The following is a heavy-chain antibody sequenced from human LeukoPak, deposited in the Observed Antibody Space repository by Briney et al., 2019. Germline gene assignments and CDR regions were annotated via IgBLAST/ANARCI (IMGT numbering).Heavy chain of an antibody. CDR2: ISSSSSYI. D-gene: IGHD3-22*01. V-gene: IGHV3-21*01. J-gene: IGHJ4*02. CDR3: AREPPNEYYYDSSGYYTY. Sequence: GGSLRLSCAASGFTFSSYSMNWVRQAPGKGLEWVSSISSSSSYIYYADSVKGRFTISRDNAKNSLYLQMNSLRAEDTAVYYCAREPPNEYYYDSSGYYTYWGQGTLVTVSS. CDR1: GFTFSSYS.